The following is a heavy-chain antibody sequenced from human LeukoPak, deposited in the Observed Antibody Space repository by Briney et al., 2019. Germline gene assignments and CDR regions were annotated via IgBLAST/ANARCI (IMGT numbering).Heavy chain of an antibody. V-gene: IGHV1-18*01. D-gene: IGHD2-15*01. J-gene: IGHJ4*02. CDR3: ATDIHPGLGSGASCCVDS. Sequence: ASVKVSFTSSVSTFTFYGSTWVRQAPGQGLERMGWISGYNGNTNFVQSFQGRVTITADRSTSTAYMELRRLTCDDTAIYYCATDIHPGLGSGASCCVDSWGQGTLVTVSS. CDR2: ISGYNGNT. CDR1: VSTFTFYG.